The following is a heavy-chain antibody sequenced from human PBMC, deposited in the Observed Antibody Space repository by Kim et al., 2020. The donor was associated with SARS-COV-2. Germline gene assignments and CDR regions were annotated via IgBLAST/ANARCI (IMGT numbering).Heavy chain of an antibody. CDR2: INSRGGAI. Sequence: GGSLRPSCAASGFTFSDYYMTWIRQAPGKGLECISYINSRGGAIYYSDSVRGRFTISRDSADNSLYLQMHSLRAEDTAMYYCARENYGDYAFDIWGQGTMVTVSS. V-gene: IGHV3-11*01. CDR3: ARENYGDYAFDI. CDR1: GFTFSDYY. D-gene: IGHD4-17*01. J-gene: IGHJ3*02.